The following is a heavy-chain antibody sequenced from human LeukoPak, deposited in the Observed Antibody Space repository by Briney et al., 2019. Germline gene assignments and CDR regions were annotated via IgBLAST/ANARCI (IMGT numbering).Heavy chain of an antibody. D-gene: IGHD2-15*01. Sequence: SETLSLTCTVSGGSISSSYWSWIRQPPGKGLEWIGYISYSGSTNYSPSLKSRVTISVDTSKNQFPLKLSSVTAADTAVYYCASMASYCSGGSCTDYWGQGTLVTVSS. CDR2: ISYSGST. V-gene: IGHV4-59*01. CDR1: GGSISSSY. J-gene: IGHJ4*02. CDR3: ASMASYCSGGSCTDY.